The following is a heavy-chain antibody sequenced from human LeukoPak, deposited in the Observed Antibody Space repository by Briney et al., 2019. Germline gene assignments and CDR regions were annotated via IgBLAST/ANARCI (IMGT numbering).Heavy chain of an antibody. V-gene: IGHV1-8*02. J-gene: IGHJ4*02. CDR2: MNPNSGNT. Sequence: ASVKVSCKASGGTFSSYAINWVRQATGQGLEWMGWMNPNSGNTGYAQKFQGRVTMTRNTSISTAYMELSSLRSEDTAVYYCARGLRITIFGVVNPYGYWGQGTLVTVSS. CDR1: GGTFSSYA. CDR3: ARGLRITIFGVVNPYGY. D-gene: IGHD3-3*01.